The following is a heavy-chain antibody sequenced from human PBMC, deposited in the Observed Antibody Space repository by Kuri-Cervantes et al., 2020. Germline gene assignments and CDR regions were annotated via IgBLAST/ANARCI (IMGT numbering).Heavy chain of an antibody. CDR1: GFTFSSYS. Sequence: ETLSLTCAASGFTFSSYSMNWVRQAPGKGLEWVSAISGSGGSTYYADSVKGRFTISRDNSKNTLYLQMNSLRAEDTAVYYCAKGTTTSIAARLGYYYYMDVWGKGTTVTVSS. J-gene: IGHJ6*03. CDR2: ISGSGGST. V-gene: IGHV3-23*01. CDR3: AKGTTTSIAARLGYYYYMDV. D-gene: IGHD6-6*01.